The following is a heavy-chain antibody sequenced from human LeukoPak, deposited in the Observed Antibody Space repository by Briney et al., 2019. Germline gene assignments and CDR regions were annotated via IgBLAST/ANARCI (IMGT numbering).Heavy chain of an antibody. CDR3: ARLNLAAREDY. CDR2: IYTSGST. J-gene: IGHJ4*02. Sequence: PSETLSLTCTVSGGSISSYYWSWIRQPPGKGLEWIGYIYTSGSTNYNPSLKSRVTISVDTSKNQFSLKLSSVTAADTAVYCCARLNLAAREDYWGQGTLVTVSS. D-gene: IGHD6-6*01. CDR1: GGSISSYY. V-gene: IGHV4-4*09.